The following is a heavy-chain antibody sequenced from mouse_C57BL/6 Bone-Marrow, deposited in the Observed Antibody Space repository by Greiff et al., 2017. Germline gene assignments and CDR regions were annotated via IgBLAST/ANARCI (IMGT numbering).Heavy chain of an antibody. Sequence: EVQLVASGGGLVKPGGSLKLSCAASGFTFSSYAMSWVRQTPEKRLEWVATISDGGSYTYYPDNVKGRFTISRDNAKNNLYLQMSHLKSEDTAMYYCARDRLLRYLYAMDYWGQGTSVTVSS. J-gene: IGHJ4*01. V-gene: IGHV5-4*01. D-gene: IGHD1-1*01. CDR1: GFTFSSYA. CDR3: ARDRLLRYLYAMDY. CDR2: ISDGGSYT.